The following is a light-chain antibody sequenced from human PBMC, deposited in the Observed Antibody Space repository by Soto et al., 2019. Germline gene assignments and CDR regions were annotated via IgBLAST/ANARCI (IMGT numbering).Light chain of an antibody. CDR1: HNIRNN. J-gene: IGKJ4*01. Sequence: VVLTQSPATLSVSPGETVTLSCRASHNIRNNLAWYQHKPGQVPRLLISYASSGATGVPGRFSGSGSGTEFALTISSLQSEDSAVYYCQHFYNWPVTFGGGTKVDIK. V-gene: IGKV3-15*01. CDR2: YAS. CDR3: QHFYNWPVT.